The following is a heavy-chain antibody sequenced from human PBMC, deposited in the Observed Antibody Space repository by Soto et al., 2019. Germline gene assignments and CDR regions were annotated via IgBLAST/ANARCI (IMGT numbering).Heavy chain of an antibody. CDR2: INPHGGST. V-gene: IGHV1-46*01. CDR3: ARSSGGNYGILIEGSNWFAP. Sequence: ASVKVSCKAPGDTFTSYYFHWVRQAPGQGLEWMGVINPHGGSTAYAQRFQGRVTMTRDTPTSTVYMQLTSLRSEDTAVYYCARSSGGNYGILIEGSNWFAPWGQGTLVTVSS. J-gene: IGHJ5*02. CDR1: GDTFTSYY. D-gene: IGHD3-16*01.